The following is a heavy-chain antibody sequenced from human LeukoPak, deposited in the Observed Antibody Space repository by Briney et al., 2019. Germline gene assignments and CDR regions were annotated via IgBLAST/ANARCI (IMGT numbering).Heavy chain of an antibody. CDR3: ARRSGDPDDAFDI. J-gene: IGHJ3*02. V-gene: IGHV4-34*12. CDR2: IMYSGST. D-gene: IGHD2-21*02. CDR1: GRSFSDYY. Sequence: SETLSLTCALYGRSFSDYYWSWIRQPPGKGLEWIGEIMYSGSTNYNPSLKSRVTISVDTSKNQFSLKLSSVTAADTAVYYCARRSGDPDDAFDIWGQGTMVTVSS.